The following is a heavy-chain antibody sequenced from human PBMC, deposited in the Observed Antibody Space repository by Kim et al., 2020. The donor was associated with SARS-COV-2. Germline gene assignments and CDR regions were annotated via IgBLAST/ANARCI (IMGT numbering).Heavy chain of an antibody. CDR2: INHSGST. V-gene: IGHV4-34*01. CDR3: ARGRENQYSGSYSCDY. CDR1: GGSFSGYY. Sequence: SETLSLTCAVYGGSFSGYYWSWIRQPPGKGLEWIGEINHSGSTNYNPSLKSRVTISVDTSKNQFSLKLSSVTAADTAVYYCARGRENQYSGSYSCDYWGQGTLVTVSS. D-gene: IGHD1-26*01. J-gene: IGHJ4*02.